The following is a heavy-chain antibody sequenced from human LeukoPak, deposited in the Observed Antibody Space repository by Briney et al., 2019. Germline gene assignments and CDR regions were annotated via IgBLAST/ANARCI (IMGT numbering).Heavy chain of an antibody. J-gene: IGHJ4*02. CDR1: GFTVSSNY. V-gene: IGHV3-53*01. CDR2: IYSGGST. CDR3: ARDTYCSGGSCYSY. D-gene: IGHD2-15*01. Sequence: GGSLRLSCAASGFTVSSNYMSWVRQAPGKGLEWVSVIYSGGSTYYADSVKGRFTISRDNSKNTLYLQMNSLRAEDTAVYYCARDTYCSGGSCYSYWGQGTLVTVFS.